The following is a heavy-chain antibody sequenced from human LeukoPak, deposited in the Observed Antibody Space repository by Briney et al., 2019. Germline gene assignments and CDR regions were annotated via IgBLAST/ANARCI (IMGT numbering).Heavy chain of an antibody. J-gene: IGHJ4*02. CDR3: AKETYDSSGYYFAYFDY. CDR1: GFTFSSLG. Sequence: GRSLRLSCAAPGFTFSSLGMHWVRQAPGKGLEWVAIISYDGSLKYYADSVKGRFTISRDNSKNTLYLQISSLRVEDTAVYYCAKETYDSSGYYFAYFDYWGQGTLVTVSA. V-gene: IGHV3-30*18. D-gene: IGHD3-22*01. CDR2: ISYDGSLK.